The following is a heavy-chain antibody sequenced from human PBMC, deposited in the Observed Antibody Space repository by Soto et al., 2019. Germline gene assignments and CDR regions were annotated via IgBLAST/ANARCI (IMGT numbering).Heavy chain of an antibody. J-gene: IGHJ3*02. CDR1: GYTFTSYY. Sequence: QVQLVQSGAEVKKPGASVKVSCKASGYTFTSYYMHWVRQAPGQGLEWMGIINPSGGSTSYAQKFQSRVTMTRDTSTSTVYMELSSLRSEDTAVYYCARDLATMIISEGAFDIWGQGTMVTVSS. CDR2: INPSGGST. CDR3: ARDLATMIISEGAFDI. V-gene: IGHV1-46*01. D-gene: IGHD3-22*01.